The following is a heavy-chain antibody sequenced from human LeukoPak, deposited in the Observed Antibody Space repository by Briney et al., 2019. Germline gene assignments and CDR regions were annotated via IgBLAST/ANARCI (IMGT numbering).Heavy chain of an antibody. J-gene: IGHJ6*03. V-gene: IGHV1-18*01. D-gene: IGHD6-13*01. CDR3: ARAKIRIAAAGGYYMDV. Sequence: ASVKVSCKASGYTFTSYGISWVRQAPGQGVEWMGWISAYNGNTNYAQKLQGRVTMTTDTSTSTAYMELRSLRSDDTAVYYCARAKIRIAAAGGYYMDVWGKGTTVTVSS. CDR2: ISAYNGNT. CDR1: GYTFTSYG.